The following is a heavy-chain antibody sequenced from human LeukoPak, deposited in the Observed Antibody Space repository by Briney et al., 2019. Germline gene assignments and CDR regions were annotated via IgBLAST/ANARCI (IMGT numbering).Heavy chain of an antibody. CDR2: IYTSGST. D-gene: IGHD3-22*01. CDR3: ARDGYYYDSSGYYEKMYYFDY. CDR1: GGSISSYY. Sequence: PLETLSLTCTVSGGSISSYYWSWIRQPAGKGLEWIGRIYTSGSTNYNPSLKSRVTMSVDTSKNQFSLKLSSVTAADTAVYYCARDGYYYDSSGYYEKMYYFDYWGQGTLVTVSS. J-gene: IGHJ4*02. V-gene: IGHV4-4*07.